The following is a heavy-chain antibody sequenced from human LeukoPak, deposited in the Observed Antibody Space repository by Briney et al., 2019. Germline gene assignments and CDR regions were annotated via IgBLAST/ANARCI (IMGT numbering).Heavy chain of an antibody. CDR2: FDPEDGET. J-gene: IGHJ4*02. D-gene: IGHD2-15*01. Sequence: ASVKVSCKVSGYTLTELSMHWVRQAPAKGLEWMGGFDPEDGETTYAQKFQGRLTMTEDTSSDIAFMELSSLRSDDTAVYYCATDKETQLALDSWGQGTLVTVSS. V-gene: IGHV1-24*01. CDR1: GYTLTELS. CDR3: ATDKETQLALDS.